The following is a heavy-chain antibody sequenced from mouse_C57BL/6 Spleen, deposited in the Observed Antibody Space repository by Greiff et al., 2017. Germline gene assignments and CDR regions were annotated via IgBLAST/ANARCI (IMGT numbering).Heavy chain of an antibody. CDR2: FYPGSGSI. CDR3: ARNEGNWNYGNFHFDY. D-gene: IGHD2-1*01. Sequence: QVQLQQSGAELVKPGASVKLSCKASGYTFTEYTIHWVKQRSGQGLEWIGWFYPGSGSIKYNEKFKDKATLTADKSSSTVYMELSRLTSEDSAVYFCARNEGNWNYGNFHFDYWGQGTTLTVSS. CDR1: GYTFTEYT. V-gene: IGHV1-62-2*01. J-gene: IGHJ2*01.